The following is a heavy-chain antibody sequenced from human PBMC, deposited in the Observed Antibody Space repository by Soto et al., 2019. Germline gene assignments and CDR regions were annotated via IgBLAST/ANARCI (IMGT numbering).Heavy chain of an antibody. CDR3: ARDLKQADYDFLSGYIGAYSYVMDV. CDR1: GFTFSSYA. D-gene: IGHD3-3*01. CDR2: ISYDGSNK. V-gene: IGHV3-30-3*01. Sequence: GGSLRLSCAASGFTFSSYAMHWVRQAPGKGLEWVAVISYDGSNKYYADSVKGRFTISRDNSKNTLYLQMNSLRAEDTAVYYCARDLKQADYDFLSGYIGAYSYVMDVWGQGTTVTLSS. J-gene: IGHJ6*02.